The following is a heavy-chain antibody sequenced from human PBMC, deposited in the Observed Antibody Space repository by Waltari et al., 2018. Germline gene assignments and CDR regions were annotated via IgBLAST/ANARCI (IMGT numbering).Heavy chain of an antibody. CDR2: SNSDGSST. D-gene: IGHD4-17*01. CDR1: GFTYRPYL. J-gene: IGHJ2*01. CDR3: ARGARRTTMTTGWWYFDL. V-gene: IGHV3-74*01. Sequence: EVQLVGCGGGLVHPGGSLRLSWAVCGFTYRPYLIHVVGQARGKGLVWVSRSNSDGSSTSDADSVKGRFTIYKDNAKNTVYLEMNSLRVEDTAIYYCARGARRTTMTTGWWYFDLWGRGTLVTVSS.